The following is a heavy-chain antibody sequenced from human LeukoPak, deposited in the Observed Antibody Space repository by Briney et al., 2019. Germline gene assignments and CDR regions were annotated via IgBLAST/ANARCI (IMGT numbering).Heavy chain of an antibody. J-gene: IGHJ6*03. V-gene: IGHV4-34*01. Sequence: SETLSLTCAVYGGSFSGYYWSWIRQPPGKGLEGIGEINHSGSTNYNPSLKSRVTISVDTSKNQFSLKLSSVTAADTAVYYCAREREEGYYYYYMDVWGKGTTVTVSS. CDR1: GGSFSGYY. CDR3: AREREEGYYYYYMDV. CDR2: INHSGST.